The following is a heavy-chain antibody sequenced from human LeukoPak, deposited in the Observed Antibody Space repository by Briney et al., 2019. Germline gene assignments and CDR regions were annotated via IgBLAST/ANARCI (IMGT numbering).Heavy chain of an antibody. D-gene: IGHD1-26*01. CDR2: ISSSSSTI. V-gene: IGHV3-48*04. CDR1: GFTFSSYS. Sequence: PGRSLRLSCAASGFTFSSYSMNWVRQAPGKGLEWVSYISSSSSTIYYADSVKGRFTISRDNAKNSLYLQMNSLRAEDTAVYYCARERFIVGATMDYWGQGTLVTVSS. CDR3: ARERFIVGATMDY. J-gene: IGHJ4*02.